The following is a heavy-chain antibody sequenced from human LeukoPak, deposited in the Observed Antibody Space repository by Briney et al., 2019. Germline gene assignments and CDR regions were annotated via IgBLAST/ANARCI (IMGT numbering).Heavy chain of an antibody. CDR2: INAGNDNT. D-gene: IGHD6-13*01. J-gene: IGHJ6*03. CDR1: GYTFASYG. V-gene: IGHV1-3*01. CDR3: ARGGDSSREYFYYMDV. Sequence: GASVKVSCKASGYTFASYGIHWVRQAPGQRLEWMGWINAGNDNTKYSQKFQGRVTITRDTSASTAYMELSSLRSEDTAVYYCARGGDSSREYFYYMDVWGTGTTVTVSS.